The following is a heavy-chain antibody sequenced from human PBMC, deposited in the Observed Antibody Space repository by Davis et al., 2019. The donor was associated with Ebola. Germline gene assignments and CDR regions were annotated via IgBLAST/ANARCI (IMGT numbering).Heavy chain of an antibody. J-gene: IGHJ4*02. Sequence: ASVKVSCKASGYTFTNYGITWVRQAPGQGLEWMGWINPHNGNTNYAQKLQGRVTMTTDTSTSTAYMELSRLRSDDTAVYYCARVETTYYYDSSGYGTRRYFDYWGQGTLVTVSS. CDR3: ARVETTYYYDSSGYGTRRYFDY. CDR1: GYTFTNYG. V-gene: IGHV1-18*04. CDR2: INPHNGNT. D-gene: IGHD3-22*01.